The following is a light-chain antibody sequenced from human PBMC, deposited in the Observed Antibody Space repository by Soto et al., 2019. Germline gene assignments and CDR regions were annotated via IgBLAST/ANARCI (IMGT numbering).Light chain of an antibody. Sequence: EIVLTQSPATWSLSPGERATLSCRASQSINNYLAWYQQKPGQAPRLLIYDAFNRATGIPARFSGSGSRTDFTLTISSLETEDFAVYYCQQRYTGPLTFGVGNKVEIK. J-gene: IGKJ4*01. CDR3: QQRYTGPLT. CDR1: QSINNY. V-gene: IGKV3-11*01. CDR2: DAF.